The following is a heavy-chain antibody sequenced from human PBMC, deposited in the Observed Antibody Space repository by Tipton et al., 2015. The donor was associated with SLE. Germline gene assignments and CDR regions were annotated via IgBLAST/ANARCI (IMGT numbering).Heavy chain of an antibody. CDR2: INHSGST. V-gene: IGHV4-34*01. J-gene: IGHJ1*01. CDR3: ARLNPGFQH. CDR1: GSSITAYY. Sequence: TLSLTCTVSGSSITAYYWSWIRQPPGKGLEWIGEINHSGSTNYNPSLKSRVTISVDTSKNQFSLKLSSVTATDTAVYYCARLNPGFQHWGQGTLVTVSS.